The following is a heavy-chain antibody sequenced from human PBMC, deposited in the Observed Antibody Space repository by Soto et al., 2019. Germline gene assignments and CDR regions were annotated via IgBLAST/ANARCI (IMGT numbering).Heavy chain of an antibody. Sequence: QVQLQESGPGLVKPSETLSLTCTVSGGSVSSGSYYWSWIRQPPGKGLEWIGYIYYSGSTNYNPSLKSRVAISVDTSKNQFSLKLSSVTAADTAVYYCARFPSNNEKPMMGFNSWGQGTLVTVSS. CDR1: GGSVSSGSYY. CDR3: ARFPSNNEKPMMGFNS. CDR2: IYYSGST. D-gene: IGHD3-22*01. V-gene: IGHV4-61*01. J-gene: IGHJ4*02.